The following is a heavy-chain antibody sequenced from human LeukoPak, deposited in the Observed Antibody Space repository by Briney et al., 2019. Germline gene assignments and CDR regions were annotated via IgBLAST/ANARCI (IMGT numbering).Heavy chain of an antibody. CDR2: INPGRDST. D-gene: IGHD6-19*01. CDR3: ARDVGSGTHMFDF. Sequence: ASVTVSFTASGYTFSVYYIHWVRQAPGQGLEWMGTINPGRDSTSYAQKFQGRVIMTRDTSTSTVDMDLSSLRSDDTAVYYCARDVGSGTHMFDFWGQGTLVTVSS. CDR1: GYTFSVYY. J-gene: IGHJ4*02. V-gene: IGHV1-46*01.